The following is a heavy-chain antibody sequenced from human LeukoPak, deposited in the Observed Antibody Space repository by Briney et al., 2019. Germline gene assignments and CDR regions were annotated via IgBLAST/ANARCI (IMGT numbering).Heavy chain of an antibody. V-gene: IGHV1-18*01. CDR1: GYTFTSYG. CDR2: ISAYNGNT. CDR3: AREVTGTMVRGETDYFDY. D-gene: IGHD1-7*01. J-gene: IGHJ4*02. Sequence: ASVKVSCKASGYTFTSYGISWVRQAPGQGLEWMGWISAYNGNTNYAQKLQGRVTMTTDTSTSTAYMELRSLRSDDTAVYYCAREVTGTMVRGETDYFDYWGQGTLVTVSS.